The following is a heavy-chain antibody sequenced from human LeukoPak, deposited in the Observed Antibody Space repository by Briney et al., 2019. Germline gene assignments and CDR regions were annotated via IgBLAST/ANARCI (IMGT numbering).Heavy chain of an antibody. J-gene: IGHJ4*02. V-gene: IGHV3-64*01. Sequence: GGSLRLSCAASGFTFSTYAMHWVRQAPGKGLEYVSAISGNGDTTYSANSVKGRFSISRDNSKNTLYFQMGSLRVEDMAVYYCTRNLPPALYYFDYWGQGTLVTVSS. CDR2: ISGNGDTT. CDR3: TRNLPPALYYFDY. CDR1: GFTFSTYA.